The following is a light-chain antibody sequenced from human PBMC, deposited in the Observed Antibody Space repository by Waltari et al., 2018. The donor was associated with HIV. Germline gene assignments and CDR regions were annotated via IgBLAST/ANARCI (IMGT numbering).Light chain of an antibody. CDR3: QKFDLWPPWT. Sequence: VVTQSPATLSVSPGESATLSCRASRHISTNLAWYQQLPGQAPRLLIYNASTRASGIPARFSGFGSGTDFTLTISSLQSDDSAIYYCQKFDLWPPWTFGQGTKVEI. J-gene: IGKJ1*01. CDR1: RHISTN. CDR2: NAS. V-gene: IGKV3-15*01.